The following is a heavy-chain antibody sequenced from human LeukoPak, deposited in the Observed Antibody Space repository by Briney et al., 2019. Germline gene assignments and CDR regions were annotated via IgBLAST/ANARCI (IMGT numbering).Heavy chain of an antibody. CDR3: ARVSYSSSGY. CDR2: ISYDGSNK. CDR1: GFAFSSYA. V-gene: IGHV3-30-3*01. J-gene: IGHJ4*02. Sequence: GGSLRLSCAASGFAFSSYAMHWVRQAPGKGLEWVAVISYDGSNKYYADSVKGRFTISRDNSKNTLYLQMNSLRAEDTAVYYCARVSYSSSGYWGQGTLVTVSS. D-gene: IGHD6-6*01.